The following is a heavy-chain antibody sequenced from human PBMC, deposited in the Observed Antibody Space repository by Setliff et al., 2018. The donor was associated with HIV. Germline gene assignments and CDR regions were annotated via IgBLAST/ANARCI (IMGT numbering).Heavy chain of an antibody. CDR3: ARGPEEGDCSGGSCYGNFDP. D-gene: IGHD2-15*01. J-gene: IGHJ5*02. Sequence: GASVKVSCKTSGGSFSSFALSWVRQAPGQGLEWMGGIIPILGVANYAQKFQGRLTITADKSTNTAYMELSSLKSDDTAVYYCARGPEEGDCSGGSCYGNFDPWGQGTLVTVSS. CDR1: GGSFSSFA. CDR2: IIPILGVA. V-gene: IGHV1-69*10.